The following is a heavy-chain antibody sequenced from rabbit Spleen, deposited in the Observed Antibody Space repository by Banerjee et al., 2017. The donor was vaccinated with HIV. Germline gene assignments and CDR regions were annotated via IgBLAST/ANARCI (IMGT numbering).Heavy chain of an antibody. CDR3: VREVAGKFGL. J-gene: IGHJ3*01. CDR1: GFDFSHYY. Sequence: QLQETGGGLVQPGGYLTLSCKASGFDFSHYYVSWVRQAPGKGLEWIGDIAPIFGIAVYASWVNGLFTISSHNAQNTLYLQLNSLTAADTSAYFCVREVAGKFGLWGQGTLVTVS. D-gene: IGHD4-1*01. CDR2: IAPIFGIA. V-gene: IGHV1S7*01.